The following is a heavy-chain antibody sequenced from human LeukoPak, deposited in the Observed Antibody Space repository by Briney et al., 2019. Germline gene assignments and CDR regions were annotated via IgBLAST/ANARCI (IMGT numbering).Heavy chain of an antibody. CDR3: ARGQELFWFFDY. J-gene: IGHJ4*02. CDR1: GFTFSSYS. D-gene: IGHD2-8*02. CDR2: ISSSSSYI. Sequence: GGSLRLSCAASGFTFSSYSMNWVRQAPGKGLEWVSSISSSSSYIYYADSVKGRFTISRDNAKNSLYLQMNSLRAEDTAVYYCARGQELFWFFDYWGQGTLVTVSS. V-gene: IGHV3-21*01.